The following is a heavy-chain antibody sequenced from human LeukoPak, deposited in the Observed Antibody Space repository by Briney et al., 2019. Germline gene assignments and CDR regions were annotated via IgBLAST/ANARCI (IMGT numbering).Heavy chain of an antibody. CDR3: ANCQLWLYYFDY. V-gene: IGHV3-23*01. Sequence: GGSLRLSCAASGSTFSSYGMSWVRQAPGKGLEWVSGISGSGGSTYYADSVEGRFTISRDNSKNTLYLQMNSLRAEDTAVYYCANCQLWLYYFDYWGQGTLVTVSS. D-gene: IGHD5-18*01. J-gene: IGHJ4*02. CDR1: GSTFSSYG. CDR2: ISGSGGST.